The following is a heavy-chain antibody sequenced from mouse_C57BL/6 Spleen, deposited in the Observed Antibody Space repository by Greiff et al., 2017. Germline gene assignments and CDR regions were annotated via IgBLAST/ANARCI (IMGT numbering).Heavy chain of an antibody. J-gene: IGHJ4*01. CDR1: GYSITSGYY. CDR3: ARDCGYDCAMDY. V-gene: IGHV3-6*01. Sequence: EVQLQESGPGLVKPSQSLSLTCSVTGYSITSGYYWNWIRQFPGNKLEWMGYISYDGSNNYNPSLKNRISITRDTSKNQFFLKLNSVTTEDTATYYCARDCGYDCAMDYWGQGTSVTVSS. D-gene: IGHD2-2*01. CDR2: ISYDGSN.